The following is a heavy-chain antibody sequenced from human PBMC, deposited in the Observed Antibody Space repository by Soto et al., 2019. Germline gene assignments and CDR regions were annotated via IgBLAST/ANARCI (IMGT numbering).Heavy chain of an antibody. CDR3: ARGSTESYPGSRIFDF. Sequence: SCVASGLTFGSRAMSWFRQAPGEGLQWVATITDNGGDAKYADSVRGRFVISRDNSKKTLYLQMTSLTAEDSAMYFCARGSTESYPGSRIFDFWGRGTLVTVSS. CDR2: ITDNGGDA. D-gene: IGHD3-10*01. CDR1: GLTFGSRA. J-gene: IGHJ4*02. V-gene: IGHV3-23*01.